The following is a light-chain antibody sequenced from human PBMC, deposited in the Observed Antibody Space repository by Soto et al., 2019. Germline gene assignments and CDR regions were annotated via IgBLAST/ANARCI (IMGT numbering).Light chain of an antibody. Sequence: EIVLTQSPATLSLSPGERATLSCRASQSVRSYLAWYQQKPGQAPRLLIYDASSRATGIPARFSGSGSGTDFSLTISSLEPEDFAIYYRQQRSDWPVTFGQGTKV. J-gene: IGKJ1*01. CDR1: QSVRSY. CDR3: QQRSDWPVT. V-gene: IGKV3-11*01. CDR2: DAS.